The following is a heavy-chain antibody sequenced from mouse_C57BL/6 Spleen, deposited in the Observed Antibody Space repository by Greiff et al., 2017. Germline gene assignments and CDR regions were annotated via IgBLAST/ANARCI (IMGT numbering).Heavy chain of an antibody. J-gene: IGHJ1*03. CDR3: ARVRDGYYGYFDV. CDR2: INPNNGGT. D-gene: IGHD2-3*01. Sequence: VHVKQSGPELVKPGASVKIPCKASGYTFTDYNMDWVKQSHGKSLEWIGDINPNNGGTIYNQKFKGKATLTVDKSSSTAYMELRSLTSEDTAVYYCARVRDGYYGYFDVWGTGTTVTVSS. V-gene: IGHV1-18*01. CDR1: GYTFTDYN.